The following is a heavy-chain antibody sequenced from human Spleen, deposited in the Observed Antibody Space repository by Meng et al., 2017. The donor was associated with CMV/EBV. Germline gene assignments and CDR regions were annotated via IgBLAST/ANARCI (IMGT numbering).Heavy chain of an antibody. D-gene: IGHD1-14*01. J-gene: IGHJ4*02. CDR1: GFRFSSYE. CDR3: ARDDPHLITHFDY. V-gene: IGHV3-48*03. CDR2: ISSSGSAI. Sequence: GESLKISYAASGFRFSSYEMNWVRQAPGKGLECIAHISSSGSAIYHADSVKGRFTVSRDNAKDSLYLQMNSLRAEDTAVYYCARDDPHLITHFDYWGQGTLVTVSS.